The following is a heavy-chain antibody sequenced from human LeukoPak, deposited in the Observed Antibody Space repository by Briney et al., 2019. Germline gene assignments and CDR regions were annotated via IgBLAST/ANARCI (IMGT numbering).Heavy chain of an antibody. Sequence: GGSLRLSCAASGFTFRSYEMYWVRQAPGKGLEWVSHLSSSGSTIYNADFVKGRFTVSRDNARNSLYLQMNSLRAEDTAVYYCARVGSIAAAGTPDYWGQGTLVTVSS. CDR1: GFTFRSYE. CDR2: LSSSGSTI. J-gene: IGHJ4*02. CDR3: ARVGSIAAAGTPDY. D-gene: IGHD6-13*01. V-gene: IGHV3-48*03.